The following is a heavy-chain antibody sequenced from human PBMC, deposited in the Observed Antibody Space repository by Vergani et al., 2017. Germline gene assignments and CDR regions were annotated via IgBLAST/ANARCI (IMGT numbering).Heavy chain of an antibody. Sequence: EVQLVESGGGLVKPGGSLRLSCAASGFTFSSYSMNWVRQAPGKGLEWVSSISSSSSYIYYADSVKGRFTISRDNAKYSLYLQMNSLRAEDTAVYYCAREGGYDSSGYYFDYWGQGTLVTVSS. CDR3: AREGGYDSSGYYFDY. V-gene: IGHV3-21*01. CDR2: ISSSSSYI. D-gene: IGHD3-22*01. J-gene: IGHJ4*02. CDR1: GFTFSSYS.